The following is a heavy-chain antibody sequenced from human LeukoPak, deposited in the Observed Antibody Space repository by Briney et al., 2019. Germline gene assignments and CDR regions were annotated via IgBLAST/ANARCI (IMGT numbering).Heavy chain of an antibody. CDR3: ARSSGTGTFSY. J-gene: IGHJ4*02. V-gene: IGHV4-39*02. CDR2: VYYGRSP. D-gene: IGHD6-25*01. Sequence: SETLSLTCTVSGDSISRSTYYWAWIRRPPGKGLEWIGSVYYGRSPYYNPSLESRATISVDTSKNHFSLKMSSVTAADTAVYYCARSSGTGTFSYWGQGTLVTVSS. CDR1: GDSISRSTYY.